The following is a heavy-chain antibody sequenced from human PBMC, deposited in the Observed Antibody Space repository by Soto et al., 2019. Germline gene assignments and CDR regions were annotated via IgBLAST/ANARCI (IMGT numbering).Heavy chain of an antibody. J-gene: IGHJ6*02. CDR1: GFNFRSYW. CDR3: IVFWSGYPNYSYNMDV. V-gene: IGHV3-7*01. Sequence: GGSLRLSCAASGFNFRSYWMSWVRQAAGKGLEWVANIKQDGSERYYVDSVRGRFSISRDNAKNSLYLQMNSLRAEDTAVYYCIVFWSGYPNYSYNMDVWGQGTTVTVSS. CDR2: IKQDGSER. D-gene: IGHD3-3*01.